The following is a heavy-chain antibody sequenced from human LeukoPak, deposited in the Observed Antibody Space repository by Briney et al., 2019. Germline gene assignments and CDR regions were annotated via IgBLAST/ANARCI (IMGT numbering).Heavy chain of an antibody. J-gene: IGHJ5*02. Sequence: SSVKVSCKASGGTFGSYTISWVPQAPGHGLEWMGGIIPIFGTANYAQKFQGRVTITAHESTSTAYMELSGLRSEDTAVYYCAAQSTIFGVVIIVDNWFDPWGQGTLVTVSS. D-gene: IGHD3-3*01. CDR2: IIPIFGTA. CDR3: AAQSTIFGVVIIVDNWFDP. CDR1: GGTFGSYT. V-gene: IGHV1-69*01.